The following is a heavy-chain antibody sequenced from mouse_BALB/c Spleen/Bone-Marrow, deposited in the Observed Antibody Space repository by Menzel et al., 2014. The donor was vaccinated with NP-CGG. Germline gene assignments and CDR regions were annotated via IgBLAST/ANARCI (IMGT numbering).Heavy chain of an antibody. Sequence: VQLQQSGAELVKPGASVKLSCTASGFNIKDTYMYWVKQRPEQGLEWIGRIDPANGNTKYDPKFQDKATITADTSSNTAYLQLSSLTSEDTAVYYCARYRYYGSSYAMAYWGQGTSVTVSS. CDR2: IDPANGNT. CDR1: GFNIKDTY. D-gene: IGHD1-1*01. J-gene: IGHJ4*01. CDR3: ARYRYYGSSYAMAY. V-gene: IGHV14-3*02.